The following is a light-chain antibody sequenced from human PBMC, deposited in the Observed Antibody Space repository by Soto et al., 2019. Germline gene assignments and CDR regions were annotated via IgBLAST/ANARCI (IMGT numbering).Light chain of an antibody. CDR3: SSYTGSTTLV. J-gene: IGLJ2*01. CDR1: SSDVGGYNY. Sequence: QSALTQPASVSGSPGQSITISCTGTSSDVGGYNYVSWYQQHPGKAPKLMIYEVSKRPSGVSNRFSGSKSGNTAALTISGLQAEDEADYYCSSYTGSTTLVFGGGTKLTVL. CDR2: EVS. V-gene: IGLV2-14*01.